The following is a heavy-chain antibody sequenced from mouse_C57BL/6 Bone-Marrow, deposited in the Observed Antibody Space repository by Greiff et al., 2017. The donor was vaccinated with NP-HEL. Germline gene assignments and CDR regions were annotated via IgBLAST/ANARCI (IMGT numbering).Heavy chain of an antibody. CDR1: GYTFTSYW. CDR3: TREYIYYDYDEGLDYAMDY. Sequence: EVQLQQSGTVLARPGASVKMSCKTSGYTFTSYWMHWVKQRPGQGLEWIGAIYPGNSDTSSNQKFKGKAKLTSVTSASTAYMELSSLTNEDSAVYYCTREYIYYDYDEGLDYAMDYWGQGTSVTVSS. V-gene: IGHV1-5*01. CDR2: IYPGNSDT. J-gene: IGHJ4*01. D-gene: IGHD2-4*01.